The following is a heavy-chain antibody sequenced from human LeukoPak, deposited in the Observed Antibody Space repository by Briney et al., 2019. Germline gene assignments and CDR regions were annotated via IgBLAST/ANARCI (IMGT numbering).Heavy chain of an antibody. J-gene: IGHJ5*02. CDR3: ARGEVSYYGSGSYYIYWFDP. V-gene: IGHV4-34*01. CDR2: INHSGST. Sequence: SETLSLTCAVYGGSFSGYYWSWIRQPPGKGLEWIGEINHSGSTNYNPSLKSRVTISVDTSKNQFSLKLSSVTAADTAVYYCARGEVSYYGSGSYYIYWFDPWGQGTLVTVSS. D-gene: IGHD3-10*01. CDR1: GGSFSGYY.